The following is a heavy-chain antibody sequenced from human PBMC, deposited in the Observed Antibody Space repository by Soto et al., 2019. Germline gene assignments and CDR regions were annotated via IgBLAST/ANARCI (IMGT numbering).Heavy chain of an antibody. CDR3: ARRGSGSYYDY. V-gene: IGHV3-23*01. CDR2: LSGSGGST. CDR1: GFTFSSYA. D-gene: IGHD1-26*01. J-gene: IGHJ4*02. Sequence: EVQLLETGGGLVQPGGSLRLTCAASGFTFSSYAMRWVRQAPGMGLEWGSALSGSGGSTYYAASVQGRFTIARDNTKNTLYVQMNSLRAEDTAVYYCARRGSGSYYDYWGQGTLVTVSS.